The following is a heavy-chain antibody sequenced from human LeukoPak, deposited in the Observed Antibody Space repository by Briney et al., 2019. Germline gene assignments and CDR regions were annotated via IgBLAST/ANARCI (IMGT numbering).Heavy chain of an antibody. Sequence: ASVKVSCKASGGTFSSYAISWVRQAPGQGLEWMGGIIPIFGTANYAQKFQGRVTITTDESTSTAYMELSSLRSEDTAVYYCALSETMATTSFDYWGQGTPVTVSS. CDR1: GGTFSSYA. CDR2: IIPIFGTA. D-gene: IGHD5-24*01. CDR3: ALSETMATTSFDY. V-gene: IGHV1-69*05. J-gene: IGHJ4*02.